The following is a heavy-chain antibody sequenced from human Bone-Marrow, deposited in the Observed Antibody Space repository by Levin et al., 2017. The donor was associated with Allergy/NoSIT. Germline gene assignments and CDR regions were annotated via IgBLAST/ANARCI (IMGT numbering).Heavy chain of an antibody. D-gene: IGHD6-19*01. J-gene: IGHJ4*02. V-gene: IGHV3-30*18. CDR1: GFTFSTYG. CDR3: AKDSAMAGTWYYFDY. Sequence: GGSLRLSCAASGFTFSTYGMHWVRQAPGKGLEWVAIISYDGSNKYYADSVKGQFTISRDNSKNTLFLQMNSLRAEDTAVYYCAKDSAMAGTWYYFDYWGQGTLVTVSS. CDR2: ISYDGSNK.